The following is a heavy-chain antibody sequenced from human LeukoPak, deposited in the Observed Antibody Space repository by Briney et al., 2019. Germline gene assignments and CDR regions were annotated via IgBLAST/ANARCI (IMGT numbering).Heavy chain of an antibody. J-gene: IGHJ6*02. CDR2: ISSSSSYI. Sequence: GVSLRLSCAASGFTFSSYSMNWVRQAPGRGLEWVSSISSSSSYIYYADSVKGRFTISRDNAKNSLYLQMNSLRAEDTAVYYCARLRNPYCSGGSCYPGAYYYYYGMDVWGQGTTVTVSS. CDR3: ARLRNPYCSGGSCYPGAYYYYYGMDV. D-gene: IGHD2-15*01. V-gene: IGHV3-21*01. CDR1: GFTFSSYS.